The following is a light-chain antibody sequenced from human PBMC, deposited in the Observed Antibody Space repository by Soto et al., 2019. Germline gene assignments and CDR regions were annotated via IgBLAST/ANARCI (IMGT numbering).Light chain of an antibody. CDR3: QQYNNWPPYT. CDR2: GAS. Sequence: MTQSPSSLSASVGDRVTITCRASQGISSWLAWYQQKPGQAPRLLIYGASTRATGIPARFSGSGSGTEFTLTISSLQSEDFAVYYCQQYNNWPPYTFGQGTKLEIK. V-gene: IGKV3-15*01. J-gene: IGKJ2*01. CDR1: QGISSW.